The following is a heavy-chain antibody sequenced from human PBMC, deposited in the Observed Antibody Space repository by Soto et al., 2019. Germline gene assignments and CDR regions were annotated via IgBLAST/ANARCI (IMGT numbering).Heavy chain of an antibody. CDR1: GYTLTDYF. CDR2: INPKSGDT. D-gene: IGHD1-26*01. Sequence: ASVKVSCKASGYTLTDYFMHWVRQAPGQGFEWMGWINPKSGDTNHAQKFQGRVTMTRDTSSSTANMELSRLRSDDTAVYYCARSSGSYSYYGLDVWGQGTTVTVSS. CDR3: ARSSGSYSYYGLDV. J-gene: IGHJ6*02. V-gene: IGHV1-2*02.